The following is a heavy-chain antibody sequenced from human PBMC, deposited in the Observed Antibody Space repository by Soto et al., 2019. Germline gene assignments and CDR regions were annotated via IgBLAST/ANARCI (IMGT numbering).Heavy chain of an antibody. CDR1: GFTFTTYA. J-gene: IGHJ4*02. V-gene: IGHV3-23*01. Sequence: PGGSLRLSCAASGFTFTTYAMSWVRQAPGKGLEWVSTSGSGGNTYYADSVKGRFIISRDNSKNTLYLQMNSPRAEDTAVYYCAKRGSSSAKYYFDYWGQGTLVTVSS. D-gene: IGHD6-6*01. CDR2: SGSGGNT. CDR3: AKRGSSSAKYYFDY.